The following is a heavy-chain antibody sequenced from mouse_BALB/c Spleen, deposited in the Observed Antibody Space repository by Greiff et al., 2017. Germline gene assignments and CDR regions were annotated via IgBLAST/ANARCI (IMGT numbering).Heavy chain of an antibody. J-gene: IGHJ4*01. Sequence: VQLQQSGAELVRSGASVKLSCTASGFNIKDYYMHWVKQRPEQGLEWIGWIDPENGDTEYAPKFQGKATMTADTSSNTAYLQLSSLTSEDTAVYYCNAWGHYYAMDYWGQGTSVTVAS. CDR2: IDPENGDT. V-gene: IGHV14-4*02. CDR1: GFNIKDYY. CDR3: NAWGHYYAMDY.